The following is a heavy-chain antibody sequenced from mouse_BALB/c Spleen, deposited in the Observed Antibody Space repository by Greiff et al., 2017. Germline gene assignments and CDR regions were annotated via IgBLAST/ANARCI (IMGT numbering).Heavy chain of an antibody. CDR1: GFSLTSYG. D-gene: IGHD2-4*01. CDR3: AREIYYDYVFAY. CDR2: IWAGGST. J-gene: IGHJ3*01. Sequence: VKVVESGPGLVAPSQSLSITCTVSGFSLTSYGVHWVRQPPGKGLEWLGVIWAGGSTNYNSALMSRLSISKDNSKSQVFLKMNSLQTDDTAMYYCAREIYYDYVFAYWGQGTLVTVSA. V-gene: IGHV2-9*02.